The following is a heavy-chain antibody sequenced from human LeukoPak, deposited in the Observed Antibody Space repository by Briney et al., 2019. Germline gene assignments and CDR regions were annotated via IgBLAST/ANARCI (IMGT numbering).Heavy chain of an antibody. D-gene: IGHD3-22*01. V-gene: IGHV1-2*02. CDR3: ARGPPRITMIVVAHYGMDV. J-gene: IGHJ6*02. Sequence: ASVKVSCKASGYTFTGYYMHWVRQAPGQGLEWMGWINPNSGGTNYAQKFQGRVTMTRDTSISTAYMELSRLRSDDTAVYYCARGPPRITMIVVAHYGMDVWGQGTTVTVSS. CDR1: GYTFTGYY. CDR2: INPNSGGT.